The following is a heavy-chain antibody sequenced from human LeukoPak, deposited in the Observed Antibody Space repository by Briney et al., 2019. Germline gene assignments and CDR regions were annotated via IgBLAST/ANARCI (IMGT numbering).Heavy chain of an antibody. CDR3: AKDRELLWFGELLYPYYFDY. CDR2: ISGSGGST. CDR1: GFTFSSYA. V-gene: IGHV3-23*01. J-gene: IGHJ4*02. D-gene: IGHD3-10*01. Sequence: GGSLRLSCAASGFTFSSYAMHWVRQAPGKGLEWVSAISGSGGSTYYADSVKGRFTISRDNSKNTLYLQMNSLRAEDTAVYYCAKDRELLWFGELLYPYYFDYWGQGTLVTVSS.